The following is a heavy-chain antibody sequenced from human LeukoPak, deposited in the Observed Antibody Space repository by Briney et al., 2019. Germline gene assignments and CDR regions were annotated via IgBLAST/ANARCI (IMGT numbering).Heavy chain of an antibody. CDR2: MNPNSGNT. CDR3: ARDILPIVGATMGNDY. Sequence: ASVKVSCKASGYTFTSYDINWVRQATGQGLEWMGWMNPNSGNTGYAQKFQGRVTITRNTSISTAYMELSRLRSDDTAVYYCARDILPIVGATMGNDYWGQGTLVTVSS. V-gene: IGHV1-8*03. J-gene: IGHJ4*02. D-gene: IGHD1-26*01. CDR1: GYTFTSYD.